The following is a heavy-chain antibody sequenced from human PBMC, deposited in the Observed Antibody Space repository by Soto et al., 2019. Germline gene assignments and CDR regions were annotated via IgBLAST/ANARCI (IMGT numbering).Heavy chain of an antibody. Sequence: SETLSLTCAVYGGSFSGYYWSWIRQPPGKGLEWIGEINHSGSTNYNPSLKSRVTISVDTSKNQFSLKLSSVTAADTAVYYCARVSQRPCSGGSCRGWFDPWGQGTLVTVSS. CDR1: GGSFSGYY. CDR3: ARVSQRPCSGGSCRGWFDP. D-gene: IGHD2-15*01. J-gene: IGHJ5*02. V-gene: IGHV4-34*01. CDR2: INHSGST.